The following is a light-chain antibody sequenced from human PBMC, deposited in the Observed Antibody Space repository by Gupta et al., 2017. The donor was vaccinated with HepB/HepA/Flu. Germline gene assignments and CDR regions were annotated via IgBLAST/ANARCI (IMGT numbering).Light chain of an antibody. CDR3: QQYDNLPYT. CDR1: QSLNSKS. Sequence: EIVLTQSPGTLSLSQGERATLSCRASQSLNSKSLAWYQQKSGQSPRLLMYGASSRAIGIPDRFSGSGSGTDFTLTINRLEPEDFAVYYCQQYDNLPYTFGQGTKLEIK. V-gene: IGKV3-20*01. CDR2: GAS. J-gene: IGKJ2*01.